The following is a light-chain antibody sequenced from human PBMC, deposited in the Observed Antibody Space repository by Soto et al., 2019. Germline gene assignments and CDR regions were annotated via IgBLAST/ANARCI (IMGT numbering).Light chain of an antibody. V-gene: IGLV2-14*03. Sequence: QSALTQPASLSGSPGQSITISCTGTSSDVGAYNFVSWHQQHPGKAPKLMIYNVYDRPSGISYRFSGSKSGNTASLTISGLKGEDEADYYCSAYTVSRTYVFGTGTKVTV. CDR2: NVY. CDR1: SSDVGAYNF. J-gene: IGLJ1*01. CDR3: SAYTVSRTYV.